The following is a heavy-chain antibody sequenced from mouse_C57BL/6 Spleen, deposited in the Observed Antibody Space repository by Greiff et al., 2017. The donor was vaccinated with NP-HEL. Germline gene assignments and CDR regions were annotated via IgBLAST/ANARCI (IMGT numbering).Heavy chain of an antibody. J-gene: IGHJ3*01. CDR3: ARETGDYDGAAWFAY. Sequence: VQLQQSGPGLVQPSQSLSITCTVSGFSLTSYGVHWVRQSPGKGLEWLGVIWSGGSTDYTAAFISRLSISKDNSKSQVFFKMNSLQADDTAIYYCARETGDYDGAAWFAYWGQGTLVTVSA. CDR1: GFSLTSYG. D-gene: IGHD2-4*01. CDR2: IWSGGST. V-gene: IGHV2-2*01.